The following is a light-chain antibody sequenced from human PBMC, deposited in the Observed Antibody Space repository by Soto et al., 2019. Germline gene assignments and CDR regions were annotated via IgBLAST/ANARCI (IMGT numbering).Light chain of an antibody. CDR1: ENIFYNPHNKNY. J-gene: IGKJ2*01. V-gene: IGKV4-1*01. CDR2: WAS. Sequence: DIEMTQSPDSLAVSLGERATITCRSSENIFYNPHNKNYLAWYQQKPGQPPKLLIYWASTRESGVPDRFSGSGSGTDFTLSICSLQAEDVAPYYCHQYYSTPQYTFGQGTRVEI. CDR3: HQYYSTPQYT.